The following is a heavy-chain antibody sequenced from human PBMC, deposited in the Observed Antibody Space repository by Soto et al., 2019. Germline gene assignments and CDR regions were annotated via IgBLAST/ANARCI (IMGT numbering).Heavy chain of an antibody. CDR1: GFTFHIYA. J-gene: IGHJ3*02. V-gene: IGHV3-23*01. Sequence: PGGSLRLSCAASGFTFHIYAMSWVRQAPGKGLEWVSGIGGGDDDTYYADSVKGRFTISRDNSKNTVFLQMTSLRAEDTAIYYCAKDRQDHNSVWDPFDIWGQGTMVTVSS. D-gene: IGHD1-20*01. CDR3: AKDRQDHNSVWDPFDI. CDR2: IGGGDDDT.